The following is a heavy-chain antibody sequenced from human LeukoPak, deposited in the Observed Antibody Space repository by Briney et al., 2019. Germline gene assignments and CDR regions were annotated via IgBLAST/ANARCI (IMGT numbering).Heavy chain of an antibody. CDR3: AKVLVVVAASCFDY. V-gene: IGHV3-23*01. CDR1: GFTFSSNA. Sequence: PGGSLRLSCAASGFTFSSNAMSWVRQAPGKGLEWVSAISGSGGSTYYADSVKGRFTISRDNSKNTLYLQINSLRAEDTAVYYCAKVLVVVAASCFDYWGQGTLVTVSS. J-gene: IGHJ4*02. D-gene: IGHD2-15*01. CDR2: ISGSGGST.